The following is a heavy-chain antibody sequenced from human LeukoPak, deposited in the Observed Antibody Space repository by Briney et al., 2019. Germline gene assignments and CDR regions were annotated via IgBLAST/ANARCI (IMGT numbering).Heavy chain of an antibody. CDR2: IWYDGSNK. CDR1: GFTFSSYG. D-gene: IGHD2-2*01. CDR3: ARGVVVPAGRRLGAYSSGWRDAFDI. J-gene: IGHJ3*02. Sequence: GGSLRLSCAASGFTFSSYGMHWVRQAPGKGLEWVAVIWYDGSNKYYADSVKGRFTISRDNSKNTLYLQMNSLRAEDTAVYYCARGVVVPAGRRLGAYSSGWRDAFDIWGQGTMVTVSS. V-gene: IGHV3-33*01.